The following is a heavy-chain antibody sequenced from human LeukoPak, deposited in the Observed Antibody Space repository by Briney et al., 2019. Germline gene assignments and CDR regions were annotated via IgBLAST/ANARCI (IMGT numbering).Heavy chain of an antibody. J-gene: IGHJ4*02. V-gene: IGHV4-59*01. CDR1: AGSMRRYY. D-gene: IGHD6-19*01. CDR3: AREGGEQWLVFDN. CDR2: MFYTGST. Sequence: SETLSLTCTVSAGSMRRYYWSWIRQPPGKGLEWIRYMFYTGSTSYNPSLEGRVTMSMDTSKLQFSLNLTSVTAADTAVYYCAREGGEQWLVFDNWGQGALVTVSS.